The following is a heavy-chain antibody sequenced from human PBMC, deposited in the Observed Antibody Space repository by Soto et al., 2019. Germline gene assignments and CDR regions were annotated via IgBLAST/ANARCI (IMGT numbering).Heavy chain of an antibody. CDR1: GGSVTSDEGY. CDR3: ATESGSTYGYFDH. D-gene: IGHD5-18*01. CDR2: ISNSGST. Sequence: SETLSLTCTVSGGSVTSDEGYWTWVRQSPGKGLEWIGYISNSGSTGYNPSLKTRLSMSVDRSKNQFTLRLTSVTAADTAVYFCATESGSTYGYFDHWGQGTQVTVSS. J-gene: IGHJ4*02. V-gene: IGHV4-30-4*01.